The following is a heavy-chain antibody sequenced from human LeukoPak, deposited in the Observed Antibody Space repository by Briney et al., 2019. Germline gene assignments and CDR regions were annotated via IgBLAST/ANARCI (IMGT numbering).Heavy chain of an antibody. D-gene: IGHD3/OR15-3a*01. CDR3: ATVGLVSDY. CDR1: GHTLPELS. CDR2: FDPEDGET. J-gene: IGHJ4*02. V-gene: IGHV1-24*01. Sequence: ASVKVSCKVSGHTLPELSMHWARQAPGKGLEWMGGFDPEDGETIYAQKFQGRVTMTEDTSTDTAYMELSSVRSEDTGAYYCATVGLVSDYWGQGTLVTVSS.